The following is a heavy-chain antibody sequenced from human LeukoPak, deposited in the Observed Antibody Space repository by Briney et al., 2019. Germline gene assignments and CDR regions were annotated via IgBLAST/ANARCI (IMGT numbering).Heavy chain of an antibody. Sequence: GGSLRLSCAASGFSFSGSSMHWVRQASGKGLEWVGRIRSKSNTLATTYAASVKGRFTISRDDSKNTAYLQMNSLRIEDTAMYYCTNENMTTVTDYSYMDVWGKGTTVTVSS. CDR1: GFSFSGSS. CDR3: TNENMTTVTDYSYMDV. J-gene: IGHJ6*03. D-gene: IGHD4-17*01. V-gene: IGHV3-73*01. CDR2: IRSKSNTLAT.